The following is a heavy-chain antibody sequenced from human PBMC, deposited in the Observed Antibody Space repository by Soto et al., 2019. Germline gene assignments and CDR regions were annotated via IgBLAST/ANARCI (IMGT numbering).Heavy chain of an antibody. J-gene: IGHJ6*02. CDR3: ARDLGSEEYYYYYYGMGV. V-gene: IGHV3-30-3*01. CDR1: GFTFSSYA. Sequence: VGSLGLSCAASGFTFSSYAMHWVRQAPGKGLEWVAVISYDGSNKYYADSVTGRFTISRDNSKNTLYLQMNSLRAEDTAVYYCARDLGSEEYYYYYYGMGVWGQGTTVTVSS. D-gene: IGHD1-26*01. CDR2: ISYDGSNK.